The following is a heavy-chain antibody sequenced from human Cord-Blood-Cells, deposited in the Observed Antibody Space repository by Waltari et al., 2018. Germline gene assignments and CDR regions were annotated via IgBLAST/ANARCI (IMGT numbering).Heavy chain of an antibody. CDR1: GGSFSGYY. Sequence: QVQLQQWGAGLLKPSATLSLTCAVYGGSFSGYYWSWIRQPPGKGLEWIGEINHSGSTNYNPSLKSRVTISVDTSKNQFSLKLSSVTAADTAVYYCARGLRQLANYWGQGTLVTVSS. V-gene: IGHV4-34*01. CDR2: INHSGST. D-gene: IGHD6-13*01. J-gene: IGHJ4*02. CDR3: ARGLRQLANY.